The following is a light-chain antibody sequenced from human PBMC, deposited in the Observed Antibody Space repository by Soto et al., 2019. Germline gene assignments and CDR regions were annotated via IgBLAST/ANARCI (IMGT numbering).Light chain of an antibody. CDR2: DAS. CDR3: QQYTNWPPEYT. V-gene: IGKV3D-15*01. J-gene: IGKJ2*01. CDR1: QSVSSK. Sequence: EIVMTQSPATQSVSPAERATLSCRASQSVSSKLTWYQQKPGQAPRLLIYDASTRATGIPARFSGSGSGTEFTLTISSLQSEDFAVYYCQQYTNWPPEYTFGQGTKLEIK.